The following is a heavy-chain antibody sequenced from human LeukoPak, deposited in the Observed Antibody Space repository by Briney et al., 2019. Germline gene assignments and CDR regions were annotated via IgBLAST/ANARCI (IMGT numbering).Heavy chain of an antibody. CDR1: GFIFHTYA. CDR3: AKGLGIQLWPGVDY. V-gene: IGHV3-23*01. D-gene: IGHD5-18*01. CDR2: ITGPGGST. Sequence: PGGSLRLSCAASGFIFHTYAMSWVRQAPGKGLHWVSTITGPGGSTYSADSVKGRFTISRDNSKNTLYLQMNSLRAEDTAVYYCAKGLGIQLWPGVDYWGQGTLVTVSS. J-gene: IGHJ4*02.